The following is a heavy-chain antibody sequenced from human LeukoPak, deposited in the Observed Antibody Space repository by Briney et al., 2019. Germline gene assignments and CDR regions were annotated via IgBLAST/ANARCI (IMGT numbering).Heavy chain of an antibody. CDR2: IWYDGSNK. D-gene: IGHD6-19*01. CDR1: GFTFSSYG. Sequence: GRSLRLSCAASGFTFSSYGMHWVRQAPGKGLEWVAVIWYDGSNKYYADSVKGRLTISRDNSKNTLYLQMNSLRAEDTAVYYCAREYSSGWYDYWGQGTLVTVSS. V-gene: IGHV3-33*01. CDR3: AREYSSGWYDY. J-gene: IGHJ4*02.